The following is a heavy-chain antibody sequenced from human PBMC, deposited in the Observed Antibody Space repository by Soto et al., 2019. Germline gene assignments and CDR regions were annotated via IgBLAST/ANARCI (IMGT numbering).Heavy chain of an antibody. Sequence: SSETLSLTCAVYGGSFSGYYWSWIRQPPGKGLEWIGEINHSGSTNYNPSLKSRVTISVDTSKNQFSLQLSSVTAADTAVYYCARGSGSHLSYYYYYYGMDVWGQGTTVTVSS. CDR2: INHSGST. D-gene: IGHD1-26*01. CDR1: GGSFSGYY. J-gene: IGHJ6*02. CDR3: ARGSGSHLSYYYYYYGMDV. V-gene: IGHV4-34*01.